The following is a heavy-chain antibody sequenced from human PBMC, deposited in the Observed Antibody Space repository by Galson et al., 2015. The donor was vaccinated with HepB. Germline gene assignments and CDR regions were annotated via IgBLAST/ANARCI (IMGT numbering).Heavy chain of an antibody. CDR3: VRKRDYDMGYGMDV. CDR2: IYSGGTT. Sequence: SLRLSCAVSGFTVSSNQMSWVRQAPGKGLEWVSIIYSGGTTYHADSVKGRLTISRDNSKNTRYLQMNSLRAEDTAVYYWVRKRDYDMGYGMDVGGQGTTVTVSS. CDR1: GFTVSSNQ. J-gene: IGHJ6*02. D-gene: IGHD3-9*01. V-gene: IGHV3-53*01.